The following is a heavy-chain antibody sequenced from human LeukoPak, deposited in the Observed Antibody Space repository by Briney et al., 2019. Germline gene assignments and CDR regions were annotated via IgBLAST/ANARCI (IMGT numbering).Heavy chain of an antibody. Sequence: SSETLSLTCTVSGASISSYCWSWIRQPPGKGLEWIGYIYYSGSTNYNPSLKSRVTISVDMSKNQFSLKLSSVTAADTAVYYCARSLITMVRGVTLATYYFDYWGQGTLVTVSS. D-gene: IGHD3-10*01. CDR2: IYYSGST. J-gene: IGHJ4*02. CDR3: ARSLITMVRGVTLATYYFDY. CDR1: GASISSYC. V-gene: IGHV4-59*01.